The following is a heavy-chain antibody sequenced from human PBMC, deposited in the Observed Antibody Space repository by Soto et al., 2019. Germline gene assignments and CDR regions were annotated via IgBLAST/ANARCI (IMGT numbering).Heavy chain of an antibody. J-gene: IGHJ6*02. V-gene: IGHV4-30-4*01. Sequence: SETLSLTCTVSGGSISSGDYYWSWIRQPPGKGLEWIGYIYYSGSTYYNPSLKSRVTISVDTSKNQFSLKLSSVTVADTAVYYCARDEDSSSGPYYYGMDVWGQGTTVTVSS. D-gene: IGHD6-6*01. CDR3: ARDEDSSSGPYYYGMDV. CDR1: GGSISSGDYY. CDR2: IYYSGST.